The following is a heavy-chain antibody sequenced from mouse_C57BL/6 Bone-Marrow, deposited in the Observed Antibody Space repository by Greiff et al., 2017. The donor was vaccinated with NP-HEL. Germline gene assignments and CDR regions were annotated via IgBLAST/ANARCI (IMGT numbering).Heavy chain of an antibody. CDR3: ASPWFTRAMDY. CDR2: ILTGSGST. V-gene: IGHV1-9*01. D-gene: IGHD2-12*01. J-gene: IGHJ4*01. Sequence: QVQLQQSGAELMKPGASVKLSCKATGYTFTGYWIEWVKQRPGHGLEWIGEILTGSGSTNYNEKFKGKATFTADTSSNTAYMQLSSLTTEDSAIYYCASPWFTRAMDYWGQGTSVTVSS. CDR1: GYTFTGYW.